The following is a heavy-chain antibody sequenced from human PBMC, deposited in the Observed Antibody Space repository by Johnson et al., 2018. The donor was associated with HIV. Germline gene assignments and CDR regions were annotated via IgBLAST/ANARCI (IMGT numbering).Heavy chain of an antibody. CDR1: GFTFSDYY. CDR2: ISGSGNSI. Sequence: QAQLVESGGGLVKPGGSLRLSCAASGFTFSDYYMSWIRQAPGKGLEWVSYISGSGNSIYYADSVKGRFTTSRDNSKNTLFLQMNSLRAEDTAVYYCAGLSSSLFGAFDIWGQGTMVTVSS. CDR3: AGLSSSLFGAFDI. D-gene: IGHD6-13*01. J-gene: IGHJ3*02. V-gene: IGHV3-11*04.